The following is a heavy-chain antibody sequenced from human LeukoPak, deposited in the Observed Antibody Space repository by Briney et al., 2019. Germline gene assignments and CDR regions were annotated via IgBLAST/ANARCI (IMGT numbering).Heavy chain of an antibody. V-gene: IGHV1-8*01. D-gene: IGHD5-24*01. Sequence: ASVKVSCKASGYTFTSYDINWVRQATGQGLEWMGWMNPNSGNTGYAQKFQGRVTMTRNTSISTAYMELSSLRSEDTAVYYCAGGPKRWLQVYFDYWGQGTLVTVSS. J-gene: IGHJ4*02. CDR3: AGGPKRWLQVYFDY. CDR2: MNPNSGNT. CDR1: GYTFTSYD.